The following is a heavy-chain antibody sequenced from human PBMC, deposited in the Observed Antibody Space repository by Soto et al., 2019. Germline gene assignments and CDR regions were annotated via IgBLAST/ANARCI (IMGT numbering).Heavy chain of an antibody. V-gene: IGHV4-39*01. CDR2: IHYRGST. CDR3: ARLFDYGGYEAFEI. Sequence: SETLSLTCTVSGDSMTSNSYYWGWVRQPPGKGLEYIGSIHYRGSTWYNTSLKSRVTISVDTSKNQFSLRLSSVTAADTAMYYCARLFDYGGYEAFEIWGQGTMVTVSS. J-gene: IGHJ3*02. CDR1: GDSMTSNSYY. D-gene: IGHD4-17*01.